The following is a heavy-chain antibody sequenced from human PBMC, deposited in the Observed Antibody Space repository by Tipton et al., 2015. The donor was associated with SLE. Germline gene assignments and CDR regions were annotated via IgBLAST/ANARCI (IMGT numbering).Heavy chain of an antibody. J-gene: IGHJ2*01. V-gene: IGHV4-4*02. Sequence: SLRLSYAAPGFTFSSYAMSWVRQAPGKGLEWIGEIYHSGATSYNPSLKSRVTISLDKSKNQFSLRVSSVTAADTAVYYCAKADGVVGGQVPYWYFDLWGRGTLVTVSS. CDR3: AKADGVVGGQVPYWYFDL. CDR2: IYHSGAT. CDR1: GFTFSSYAM. D-gene: IGHD1-26*01.